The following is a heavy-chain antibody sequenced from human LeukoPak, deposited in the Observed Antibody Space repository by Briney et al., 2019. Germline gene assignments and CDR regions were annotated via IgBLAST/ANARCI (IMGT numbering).Heavy chain of an antibody. CDR1: GGSISSSSYY. CDR3: ARDFDY. J-gene: IGHJ4*02. Sequence: SETLSLTCTVSGGSISSSSYYWGWIRQPPGKGLEGIGSIYYSGSTYYNPSLKSRGTRSVDTSQNQCCLEVSSVTAAHRPVYCGARDFDYRGQGTLVTVS. V-gene: IGHV4-39*07. CDR2: IYYSGST.